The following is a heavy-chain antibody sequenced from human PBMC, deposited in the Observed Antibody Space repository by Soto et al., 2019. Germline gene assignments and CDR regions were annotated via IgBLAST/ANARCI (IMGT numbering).Heavy chain of an antibody. Sequence: EVQLVESGGGLVQPGGSLRLSCAASGFTFSSYSMNWVRQAPGKGLEWVSYISSSSSTIYYADSVKGRFTISRDNAKNSLCLKMNSTGDVDTAVYDCASGKDYADGGYRGQGTQVTV. J-gene: IGHJ4*02. CDR2: ISSSSSTI. CDR3: ASGKDYADGGY. V-gene: IGHV3-48*02. D-gene: IGHD4-17*01. CDR1: GFTFSSYS.